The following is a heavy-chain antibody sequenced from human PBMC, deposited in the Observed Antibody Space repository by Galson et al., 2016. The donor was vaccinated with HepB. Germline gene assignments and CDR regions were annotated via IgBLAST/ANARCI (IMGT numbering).Heavy chain of an antibody. CDR1: RFTGIGYA. V-gene: IGHV3-23*01. CDR2: ISGRDTT. Sequence: SLRLSCAASRFTGIGYAMSWVRQAPGKGLEWVSSISGRDTTYYADSVKGRFTISRDNSRTTVYLQMDTLRAEDTAVYYCAKRRGRDGSATGLDYWGQGNLVTVPS. J-gene: IGHJ4*02. CDR3: AKRRGRDGSATGLDY. D-gene: IGHD5-24*01.